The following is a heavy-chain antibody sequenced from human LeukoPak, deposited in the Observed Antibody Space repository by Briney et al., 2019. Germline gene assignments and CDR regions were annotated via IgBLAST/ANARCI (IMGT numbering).Heavy chain of an antibody. CDR2: IKSKTDGGTT. CDR3: TTPPYYYDSSGFPLGS. CDR1: GFTFSNAW. Sequence: PGGSLRLSCAASGFTFSNAWMSWVRQAPGKGLEWVGRIKSKTDGGTTDYAAPVKGRFTISRDDSKNTLYLQMNSLKTEDTAVYYCTTPPYYYDSSGFPLGSRGQGTLVTVSS. J-gene: IGHJ4*02. V-gene: IGHV3-15*01. D-gene: IGHD3-22*01.